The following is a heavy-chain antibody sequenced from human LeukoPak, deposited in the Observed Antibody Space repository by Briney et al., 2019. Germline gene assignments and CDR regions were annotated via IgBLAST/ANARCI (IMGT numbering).Heavy chain of an antibody. Sequence: PSETLSLTCTVSGGSISSYYWSWTRQPPGKGLEWVGYVYFSGSTKYKSSPKSRVTISVDTSKNQFSLKLSSVTAADTAVYYCARTPDPYNWLDPWGQGTLVSVS. CDR1: GGSISSYY. J-gene: IGHJ5*02. CDR2: VYFSGST. V-gene: IGHV4-59*01. CDR3: ARTPDPYNWLDP.